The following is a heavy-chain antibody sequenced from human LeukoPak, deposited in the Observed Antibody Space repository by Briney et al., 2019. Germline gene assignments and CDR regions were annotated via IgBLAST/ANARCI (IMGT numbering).Heavy chain of an antibody. CDR2: NQPGDSYV. CDR3: ARHAVYYGSGNRAFDI. Sequence: GESLKISCRGSGYSFTTHWIGWVRQMPGKGLEWMVINQPGDSYVEYSPSFQGQVTITADKSISTAYLQWSNLKASDTAMYYCARHAVYYGSGNRAFDIWGQGTMVTVSS. V-gene: IGHV5-51*01. CDR1: GYSFTTHW. D-gene: IGHD3-10*01. J-gene: IGHJ3*02.